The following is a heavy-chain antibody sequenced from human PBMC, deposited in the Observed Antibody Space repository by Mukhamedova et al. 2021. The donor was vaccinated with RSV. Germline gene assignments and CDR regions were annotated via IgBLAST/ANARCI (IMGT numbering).Heavy chain of an antibody. D-gene: IGHD3-10*01. Sequence: LEWMGWINAGNGNTKYSQKFQGRVTITRDTSASTAYMELSSLRSEDTAVYYCARGTKAMVVRGVHYFDYWGQGTLVTVSS. J-gene: IGHJ4*02. CDR2: INAGNGNT. V-gene: IGHV1-3*01. CDR3: ARGTKAMVVRGVHYFDY.